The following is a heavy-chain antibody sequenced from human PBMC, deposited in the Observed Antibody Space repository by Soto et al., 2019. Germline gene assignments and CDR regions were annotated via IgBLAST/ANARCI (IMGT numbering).Heavy chain of an antibody. CDR3: ARGNYYANSDGKTWLDP. Sequence: SGPTLVNPTQTLTLTCTFSGLSLSTSGVGVGWIRQPPGKALEWLALIYWNDDKRYSPSLKNRLSITKDTSKNQVDLTMTNMDPVDTATYFCARGNYYANSDGKTWLDPWGQGTLVTVS. D-gene: IGHD2-8*01. CDR2: IYWNDDK. J-gene: IGHJ5*02. V-gene: IGHV2-5*01. CDR1: GLSLSTSGVG.